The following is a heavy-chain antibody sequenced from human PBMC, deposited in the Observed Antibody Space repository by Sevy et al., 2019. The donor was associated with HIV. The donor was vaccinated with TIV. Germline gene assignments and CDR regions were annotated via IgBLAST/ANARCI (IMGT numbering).Heavy chain of an antibody. CDR1: GFTFSSYS. CDR3: ARLSGYSSSWSYFDY. J-gene: IGHJ4*02. V-gene: IGHV3-48*01. CDR2: ISSSTI. Sequence: EGSLRLSCAASGFTFSSYSMNWVRQAPGKGLEWVSYISSSTIYYADSVKGRFTISRDNAKNSLYLQMNSLRAEDTAVYYCARLSGYSSSWSYFDYWGQGTLVTVSS. D-gene: IGHD6-13*01.